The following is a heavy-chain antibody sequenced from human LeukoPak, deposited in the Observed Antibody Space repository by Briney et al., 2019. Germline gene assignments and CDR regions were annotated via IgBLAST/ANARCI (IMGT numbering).Heavy chain of an antibody. CDR2: IYYRGTT. D-gene: IGHD1-1*01. CDR3: ARGPPRTGRERYFDY. J-gene: IGHJ4*02. CDR1: GVSTSDYY. V-gene: IGHV4-59*01. Sequence: SETLSLTCTVSGVSTSDYYWNWIRKPPGKGLEWIGYIYYRGTTNYNPSLNSRVTISLDSSKNQFSLRLNSVTAADTAIYYCARGPPRTGRERYFDYWGQGTLVSVSS.